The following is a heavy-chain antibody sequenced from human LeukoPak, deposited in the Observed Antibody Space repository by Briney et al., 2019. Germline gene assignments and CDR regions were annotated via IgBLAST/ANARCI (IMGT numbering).Heavy chain of an antibody. Sequence: ASVKVSCKVSGYTLTELSMHWVRQAPGKGREWMGGFDPEDSETIYAQNFQGRVTTTEYTSPGTAYMGLSSLRSEDTGVYYCATVSGSGSATSWHRFFDYCGQGTLGTVSS. CDR1: GYTLTELS. D-gene: IGHD3-10*01. V-gene: IGHV1-24*01. CDR3: ATVSGSGSATSWHRFFDY. CDR2: FDPEDSET. J-gene: IGHJ4*02.